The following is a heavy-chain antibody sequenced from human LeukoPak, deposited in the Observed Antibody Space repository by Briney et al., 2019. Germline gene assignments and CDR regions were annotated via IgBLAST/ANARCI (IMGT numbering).Heavy chain of an antibody. J-gene: IGHJ4*02. V-gene: IGHV1-46*01. CDR1: AYTFTVNH. Sequence: ASVKLSCKASAYTFTVNHIHRVRHPPAQGHGWMGIIKAGRDITLYAQDFQARVTVTRATSTSKFYMELSILRSGDTAVYYYERKGLNVYDFDNWGQGTMVTVSS. CDR2: IKAGRDIT. D-gene: IGHD2-8*01. CDR3: ERKGLNVYDFDN.